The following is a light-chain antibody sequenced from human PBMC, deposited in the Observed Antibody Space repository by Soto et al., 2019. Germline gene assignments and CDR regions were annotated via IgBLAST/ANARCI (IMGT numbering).Light chain of an antibody. Sequence: IVVTQSPGTLSLSPGEGATLSCXASQSVTSTYLAWYQQKAGQAPRLLIYGASSRATGVPDRFSGNGSGTDFTLTITRLEPEDFALYYCQQYGDSPITFGQGTRLEI. J-gene: IGKJ5*01. CDR1: QSVTSTY. CDR3: QQYGDSPIT. V-gene: IGKV3-20*01. CDR2: GAS.